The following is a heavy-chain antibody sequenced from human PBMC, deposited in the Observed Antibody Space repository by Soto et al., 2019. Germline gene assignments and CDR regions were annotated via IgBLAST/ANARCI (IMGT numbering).Heavy chain of an antibody. V-gene: IGHV4-59*12. CDR3: ARDRPTLEWLLGAVDI. D-gene: IGHD3-3*01. Sequence: SETLSLTCTVSGGSISSYYWSWIRQPPGKGLEWNGYIYYSGSTYYNPSLKSRVTISVDTSKNQFSLKLSSVTAADTAVYYCARDRPTLEWLLGAVDIWGQGTMVTVSS. J-gene: IGHJ3*02. CDR1: GGSISSYY. CDR2: IYYSGST.